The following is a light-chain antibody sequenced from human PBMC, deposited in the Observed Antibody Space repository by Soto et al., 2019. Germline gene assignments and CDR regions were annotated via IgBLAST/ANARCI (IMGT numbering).Light chain of an antibody. CDR2: DVS. CDR3: SSYSSSSTPDV. Sequence: QSALTQPASVSGSPGQSITISCTGTSSDVGGSNYISWYQQHPGRAPKLVIYDVSSRPSGVSNRFSGSNSGNTASLTISGLQAEDEADYYCSSYSSSSTPDVFGGGTKLTVL. CDR1: SSDVGGSNY. V-gene: IGLV2-14*03. J-gene: IGLJ2*01.